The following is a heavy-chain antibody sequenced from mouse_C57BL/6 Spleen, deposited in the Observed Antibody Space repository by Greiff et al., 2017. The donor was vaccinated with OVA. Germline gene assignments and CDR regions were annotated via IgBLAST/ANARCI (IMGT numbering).Heavy chain of an antibody. Sequence: QVQLKQPGAELVMPGASVKLSCKASGYTFTSYWMHWVKQRPGQGLEWIGEIDPSDSYTNYNQKFKGKSTLTVDKSSSTAYMQLSSLTSEDSAVYYCARFYYGSSLYYAMDYWGQGTSVTVSS. CDR3: ARFYYGSSLYYAMDY. D-gene: IGHD1-1*01. J-gene: IGHJ4*01. CDR1: GYTFTSYW. V-gene: IGHV1-69*01. CDR2: IDPSDSYT.